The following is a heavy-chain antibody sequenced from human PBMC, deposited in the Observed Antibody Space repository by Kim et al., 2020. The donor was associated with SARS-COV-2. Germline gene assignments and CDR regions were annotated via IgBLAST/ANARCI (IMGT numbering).Heavy chain of an antibody. CDR3: ALGTCGTNCYLLDH. CDR2: INTGNGNT. Sequence: ASVKVSCKASGYTFTSYSIHWVRQAPGQRLEWMGWINTGNGNTKYSQNFQGRVTITRDTSASTAYMELSSLRSEDTAVFFCALGTCGTNCYLLDHWGQGALVTVSS. V-gene: IGHV1-3*04. CDR1: GYTFTSYS. D-gene: IGHD2-15*01. J-gene: IGHJ4*02.